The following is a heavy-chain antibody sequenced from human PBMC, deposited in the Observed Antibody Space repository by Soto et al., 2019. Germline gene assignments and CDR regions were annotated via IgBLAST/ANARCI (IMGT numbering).Heavy chain of an antibody. Sequence: GGSLRLSCAASGFTFCSYWMHWVRQAPGKGRVWVSRINSDGSSTSYADSVKGRFTISRDNAKNTLYLQMNSLRAEDTAVYYCASHTAMVPDYWGQGTLVTAPQ. CDR3: ASHTAMVPDY. J-gene: IGHJ4*02. V-gene: IGHV3-74*01. D-gene: IGHD5-18*01. CDR1: GFTFCSYW. CDR2: INSDGSST.